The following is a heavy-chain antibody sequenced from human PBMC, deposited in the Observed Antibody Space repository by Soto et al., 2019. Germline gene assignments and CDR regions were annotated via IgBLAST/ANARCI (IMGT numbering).Heavy chain of an antibody. Sequence: QVQLVESGGGVVQPGRSLRLSCAASGFPCTTYGMHWVREGPGKGLEWVAVISYDGSNKYYADSVKGRFTISRDNCKNTLYLQMNSLRPEDKALYYCVGGQYYFDYRGQGTLVTVYS. V-gene: IGHV3-30*03. CDR2: ISYDGSNK. D-gene: IGHD3-10*01. CDR1: GFPCTTYG. J-gene: IGHJ4*02. CDR3: VGGQYYFDY.